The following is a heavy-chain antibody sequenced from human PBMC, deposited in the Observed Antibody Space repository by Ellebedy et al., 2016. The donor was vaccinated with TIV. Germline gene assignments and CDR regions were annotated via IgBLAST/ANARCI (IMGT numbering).Heavy chain of an antibody. D-gene: IGHD4-11*01. CDR2: ISSSSSYI. V-gene: IGHV3-21*01. CDR3: ARESTNWYFDL. Sequence: GESLKISXAASGFTFSSYSMNWVRQAPGKGLEWVSSISSSSSYIYYADSVKGRFTISRDNSKNTLYLQMNSLRAEDTAVYYCARESTNWYFDLWGRGTLVTVSS. J-gene: IGHJ2*01. CDR1: GFTFSSYS.